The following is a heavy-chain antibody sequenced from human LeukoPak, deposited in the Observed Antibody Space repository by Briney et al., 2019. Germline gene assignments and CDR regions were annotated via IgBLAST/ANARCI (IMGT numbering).Heavy chain of an antibody. CDR2: ITIRSNFI. D-gene: IGHD3-3*01. J-gene: IGHJ6*02. CDR1: GFTFSSYS. Sequence: GGSLRLSCAASGFTFSSYSMNWVRQAPGKGLEWVSSITIRSNFIYYADSVRGRFTISRDNAKSSLFLQMNNLRLEDTAASFCTRDGHGDGFMSGSSSFGMDVWGQGTTVTASS. V-gene: IGHV3-21*06. CDR3: TRDGHGDGFMSGSSSFGMDV.